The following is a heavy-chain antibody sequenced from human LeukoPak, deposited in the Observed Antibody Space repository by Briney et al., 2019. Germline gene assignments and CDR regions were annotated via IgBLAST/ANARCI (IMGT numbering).Heavy chain of an antibody. D-gene: IGHD2-2*01. CDR2: ISSSGSTI. V-gene: IGHV3-11*01. CDR1: GFTFSDYY. Sequence: GGSLRLSCAASGFTFSDYYMSWIRQAPGKGLEWVSYISSSGSTIYYADSVKGRFTISRDNAKNSLYLQMNSLRAEDTALYYCAKRGYCSSTSCYDAFDIWGQGTMVTVSS. CDR3: AKRGYCSSTSCYDAFDI. J-gene: IGHJ3*02.